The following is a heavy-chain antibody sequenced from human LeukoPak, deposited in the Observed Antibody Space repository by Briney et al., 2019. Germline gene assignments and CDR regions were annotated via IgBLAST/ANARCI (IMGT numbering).Heavy chain of an antibody. Sequence: PGWSLRLSCAASAFTFSSYAMSWVRQAPGKGLEWVSTISGGGGTTYYADSVKGRFTISRDNSKNTLYLEMNSLRVEDTAVYYCAKVWFGEFEHFDYWGQGTLVTVSS. V-gene: IGHV3-23*01. CDR2: ISGGGGTT. CDR3: AKVWFGEFEHFDY. J-gene: IGHJ4*02. D-gene: IGHD3-10*01. CDR1: AFTFSSYA.